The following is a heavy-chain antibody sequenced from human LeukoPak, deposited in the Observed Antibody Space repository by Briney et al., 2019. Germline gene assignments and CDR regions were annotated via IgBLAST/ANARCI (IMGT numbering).Heavy chain of an antibody. Sequence: SQTLSLTCTVSGGSFRSGSDYWRWIRQPAGKGLEWIGHVPTSGSPNFNPSLKSRVTKSVDTSKNQFSLKLNSVTAADTAVYYCARDGAYSGYEYDYWGQGTLVTVSS. J-gene: IGHJ4*02. CDR3: ARDGAYSGYEYDY. CDR1: GGSFRSGSDY. V-gene: IGHV4-61*09. D-gene: IGHD5-12*01. CDR2: VPTSGSP.